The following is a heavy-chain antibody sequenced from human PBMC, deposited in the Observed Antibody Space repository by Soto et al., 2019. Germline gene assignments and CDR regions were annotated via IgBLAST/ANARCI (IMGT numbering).Heavy chain of an antibody. D-gene: IGHD2-21*02. Sequence: SETLSLTCTVSGGSISSGDYYWSWIRQPPGKGLEWIGYIYYSGSTYYNPSLKSRVTISVDTSKNQFSLKLSSVTAADTAVYYCARERRYCGGDCYSFVDYWGQGTLVTVSS. CDR2: IYYSGST. CDR3: ARERRYCGGDCYSFVDY. CDR1: GGSISSGDYY. J-gene: IGHJ4*02. V-gene: IGHV4-30-4*01.